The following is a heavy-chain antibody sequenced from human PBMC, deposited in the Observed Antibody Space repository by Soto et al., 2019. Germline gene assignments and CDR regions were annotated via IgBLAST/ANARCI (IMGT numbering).Heavy chain of an antibody. J-gene: IGHJ6*02. V-gene: IGHV4-4*02. Sequence: QVQLQESGPGLVKPSGTLSLTCAVFGGSITSGNWWTWVRQPPGKGLEWIGEIYHSGSTNYNPSLKSRVTMXVXKSXNEFSLKLSSVTAADTAVYYCAVGDDIYYYYGMDVWGQGTTVTVSS. CDR1: GGSITSGNW. CDR2: IYHSGST. CDR3: AVGDDIYYYYGMDV. D-gene: IGHD3-22*01.